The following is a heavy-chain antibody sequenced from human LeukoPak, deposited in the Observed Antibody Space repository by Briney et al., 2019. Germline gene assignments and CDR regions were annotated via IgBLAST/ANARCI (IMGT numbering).Heavy chain of an antibody. V-gene: IGHV4-59*01. CDR1: GGSISSYY. D-gene: IGHD6-13*01. Sequence: PSETLSLTCTVSGGSISSYYWSWIRQPPGKGLEWIGWVYYSGITNYNPSLKSRVTISLDTSKSQFSLKLSSVTAADTAVYYCASHSSSWSPYFFDYWGQGTLVTVSS. CDR2: VYYSGIT. CDR3: ASHSSSWSPYFFDY. J-gene: IGHJ4*02.